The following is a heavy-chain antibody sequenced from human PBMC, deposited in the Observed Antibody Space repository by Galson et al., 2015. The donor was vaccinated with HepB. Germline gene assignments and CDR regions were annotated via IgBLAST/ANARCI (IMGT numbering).Heavy chain of an antibody. CDR3: TRGSVAGTRLNWFDP. CDR1: GFTFSSYA. Sequence: SLRLSCAASGFTFSSYAMHWVRQAPGKGLEWVAVIAYDGSNSYYTDSVKGRFTISRDNSKNTLYLQMDTLRAEDTAVYYCTRGSVAGTRLNWFDPWGQGTLVTVSS. J-gene: IGHJ5*02. V-gene: IGHV3-30-3*01. D-gene: IGHD6-19*01. CDR2: IAYDGSNS.